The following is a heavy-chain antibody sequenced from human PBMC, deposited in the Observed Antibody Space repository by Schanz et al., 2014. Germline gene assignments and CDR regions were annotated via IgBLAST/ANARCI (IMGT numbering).Heavy chain of an antibody. CDR3: AKYGTGKGVSFEY. CDR2: IKEDGSKK. D-gene: IGHD1-26*01. Sequence: EVQLVESGGGLVQPGRSLRLSCAASGFTFTGHWMSWVRQAPGKGLEWVANIKEDGSKKYYVDSVKGRFTISRDNAKNSLYLQMNSLTAEDTAVYYCAKYGTGKGVSFEYWGQGTLVTVSS. V-gene: IGHV3-7*01. CDR1: GFTFTGHW. J-gene: IGHJ4*02.